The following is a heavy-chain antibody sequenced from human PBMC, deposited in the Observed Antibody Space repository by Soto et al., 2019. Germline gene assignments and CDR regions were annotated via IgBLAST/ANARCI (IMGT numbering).Heavy chain of an antibody. D-gene: IGHD2-15*01. J-gene: IGHJ6*02. CDR2: ISSSGSTI. CDR1: GFTFSDYF. Sequence: QVQLVESGGDLVKPGGSLRLSCAASGFTFSDYFMSWIRQAPGEGLEWVSYISSSGSTIYYADSVKGRFTISRDNAENSLYLQMNSLRAEDTAVYYCARSSDTYYYYGMDVWGQGTTVTVSS. V-gene: IGHV3-11*01. CDR3: ARSSDTYYYYGMDV.